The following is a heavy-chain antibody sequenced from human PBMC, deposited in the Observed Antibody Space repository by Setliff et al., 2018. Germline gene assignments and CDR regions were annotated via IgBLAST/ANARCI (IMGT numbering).Heavy chain of an antibody. CDR3: ARATGIGWPFDY. J-gene: IGHJ4*02. D-gene: IGHD6-13*01. V-gene: IGHV5-51*01. Sequence: GESLKISCKGSGFSFTTYWIGWVRQMPGKGLELMGIIYPGDSDTRYSPAFQGQVTISADRSISTAYLQWSSLRASDTAVYYCARATGIGWPFDYWGQGTLVTVSS. CDR2: IYPGDSDT. CDR1: GFSFTTYW.